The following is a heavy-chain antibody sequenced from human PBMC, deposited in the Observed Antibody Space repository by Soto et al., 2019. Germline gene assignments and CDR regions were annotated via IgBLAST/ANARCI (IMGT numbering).Heavy chain of an antibody. V-gene: IGHV3-23*01. D-gene: IGHD6-13*01. CDR3: AKSVSSSWFYSDY. J-gene: IGHJ4*02. CDR2: ISGSGGST. CDR1: GFTFSSYA. Sequence: GGSLRLSCAASGFTFSSYAMSWVRQAPGKGLEWVSAISGSGGSTYYADSVKGRFTISRDDSKNTLYLQMNSLRAEDTAVYYCAKSVSSSWFYSDYWGQGTLVTVSS.